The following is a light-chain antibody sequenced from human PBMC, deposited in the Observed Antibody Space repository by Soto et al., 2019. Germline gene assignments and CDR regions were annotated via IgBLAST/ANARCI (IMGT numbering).Light chain of an antibody. Sequence: IVMTQSPATLSVSPGERVTLSCRASQSVSSNLAWYQQKPGQAPRLLIYGASTRATGIPARFSGSESGTEFTLTISSLQYEDFELYYCQQYNNWPRTFGQGTKADIK. CDR2: GAS. J-gene: IGKJ1*01. CDR1: QSVSSN. V-gene: IGKV3-15*01. CDR3: QQYNNWPRT.